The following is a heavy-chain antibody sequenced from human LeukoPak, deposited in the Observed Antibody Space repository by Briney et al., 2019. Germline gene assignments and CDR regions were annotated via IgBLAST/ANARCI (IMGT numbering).Heavy chain of an antibody. CDR3: ARDLGPIAAAGTYYYYYGMDV. Sequence: ASVKVSCKASGYIFTNYAMHWVRQAPGQRLEWMGWINVGNGNTKYSQKFQNRVTITRETSASTVYMELSSLRSEDTAVYYCARDLGPIAAAGTYYYYYGMDVWGQGTTVTVPS. CDR2: INVGNGNT. CDR1: GYIFTNYA. J-gene: IGHJ6*02. D-gene: IGHD6-13*01. V-gene: IGHV1-3*01.